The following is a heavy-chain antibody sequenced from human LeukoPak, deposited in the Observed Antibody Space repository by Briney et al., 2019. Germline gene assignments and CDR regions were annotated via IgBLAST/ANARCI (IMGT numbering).Heavy chain of an antibody. CDR2: IYTSGST. J-gene: IGHJ4*02. Sequence: SETLSLTCTVSGGSISSYYWSWVRQPPGKGLEWIGRIYTSGSTNYNPSLKSRVTMSVDTSKNQFSLKLSSVTAADTALYYCARGGDSSGYYREYWGQGTLVTVSS. V-gene: IGHV4-4*07. CDR3: ARGGDSSGYYREY. D-gene: IGHD3-22*01. CDR1: GGSISSYY.